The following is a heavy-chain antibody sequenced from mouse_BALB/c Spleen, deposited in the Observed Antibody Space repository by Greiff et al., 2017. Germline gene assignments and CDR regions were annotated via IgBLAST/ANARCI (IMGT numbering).Heavy chain of an antibody. CDR2: INPYNDGT. D-gene: IGHD1-1*01. Sequence: EVKLMESGPELVKPGASVKMSCKASGYTFTSYVMHWVKQKPGQGLEWIGYINPYNDGTKYNEKFKGKATLTSDKSSSTAYMELSSLTSEDSAVYYCARGGDYYYGSSYGYFDYWGQGTTLTVSS. J-gene: IGHJ2*01. CDR3: ARGGDYYYGSSYGYFDY. V-gene: IGHV1-14*01. CDR1: GYTFTSYV.